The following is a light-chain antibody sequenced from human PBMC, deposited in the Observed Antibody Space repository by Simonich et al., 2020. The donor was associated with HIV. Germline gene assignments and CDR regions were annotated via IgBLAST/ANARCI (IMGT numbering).Light chain of an antibody. CDR2: GAS. J-gene: IGKJ1*01. CDR1: QSVSSN. V-gene: IGKV3-15*01. Sequence: EIVMTQSPATLSVSPGERATLSCRSSQSVSSNLVWYQKKPGQGPRLLISGASTRATGIPARFSGSGSGTDLTLTIRRLEPEDFAVYYCQQYGSSPRTFGQGTKVEIK. CDR3: QQYGSSPRT.